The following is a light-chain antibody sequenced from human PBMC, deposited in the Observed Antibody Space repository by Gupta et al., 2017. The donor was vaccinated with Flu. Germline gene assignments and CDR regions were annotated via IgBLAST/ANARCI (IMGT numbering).Light chain of an antibody. CDR1: SSDVGAYNY. V-gene: IGLV2-11*01. J-gene: IGLJ1*01. Sequence: QSALTQPRSVSGSPGQSVTISCTGTSSDVGAYNYVSWYQQHPGKAPKLMISDVSERPSGVPDRFSGSKSGNTASLTISGLQAEDEADYYCCSYGGSLYVFGTGTTVTVL. CDR2: DVS. CDR3: CSYGGSLYV.